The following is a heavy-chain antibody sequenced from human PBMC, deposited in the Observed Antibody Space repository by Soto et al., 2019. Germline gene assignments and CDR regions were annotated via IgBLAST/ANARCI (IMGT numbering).Heavy chain of an antibody. CDR3: AKDRAYYYDSSGYYPRDYGMDV. Sequence: GGSLRLSCAASGFTFSSYAMSWVRQAPGKGLEWVSAISGSGGSTYYADSVKGRFTISRDDSKNTLYLQMNSLRAEDTAVYYCAKDRAYYYDSSGYYPRDYGMDVWGQGTTVTVSS. D-gene: IGHD3-22*01. CDR1: GFTFSSYA. J-gene: IGHJ6*02. CDR2: ISGSGGST. V-gene: IGHV3-23*01.